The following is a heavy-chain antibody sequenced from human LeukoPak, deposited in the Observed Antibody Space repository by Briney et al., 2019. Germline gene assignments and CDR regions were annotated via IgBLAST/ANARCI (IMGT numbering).Heavy chain of an antibody. CDR1: GYTFTSYD. D-gene: IGHD2-8*01. CDR2: MNPDSGNT. V-gene: IGHV1-8*01. CDR3: ARGYQEMVYAIRREYGMDV. Sequence: ASVKVSCKASGYTFTSYDINWVRQATGQGLEWMGWMNPDSGNTGYAQKIQGRVTMTRNTSISTAYMELSSLRPEDTAVYYCARGYQEMVYAIRREYGMDVWGQGTTVTVSS. J-gene: IGHJ6*02.